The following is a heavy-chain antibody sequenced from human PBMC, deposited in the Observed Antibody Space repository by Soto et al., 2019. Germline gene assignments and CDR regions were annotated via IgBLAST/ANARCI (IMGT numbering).Heavy chain of an antibody. CDR3: ARHGTEYYDYVWGSSPYYYYGMDV. J-gene: IGHJ6*02. Sequence: QLQLQESGPGLVKPSETLSLTCTVSGGSISSSSYYWGWIRQPPGQGLEWIGSIYYSGSTYYNPSLKSRVTISVDTSKNQFSLKLSSVTAADTAVYYCARHGTEYYDYVWGSSPYYYYGMDVWGQGTTVTVSS. CDR2: IYYSGST. CDR1: GGSISSSSYY. V-gene: IGHV4-39*01. D-gene: IGHD3-16*01.